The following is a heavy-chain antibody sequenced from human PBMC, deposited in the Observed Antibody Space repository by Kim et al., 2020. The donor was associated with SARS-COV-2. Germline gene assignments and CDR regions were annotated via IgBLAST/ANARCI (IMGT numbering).Heavy chain of an antibody. Sequence: SETLSLTCSVSGYSITSGYYWAWIRQPPGKGLQWIGNLFHSGSTYYTPSLKSRVTTSLDTSRNQFSLNLSSVTVADTAVYYCARVHTSSWDIDYWGQGT. J-gene: IGHJ4*02. V-gene: IGHV4-38-2*02. CDR3: ARVHTSSWDIDY. CDR1: GYSITSGYY. CDR2: LFHSGST. D-gene: IGHD6-13*01.